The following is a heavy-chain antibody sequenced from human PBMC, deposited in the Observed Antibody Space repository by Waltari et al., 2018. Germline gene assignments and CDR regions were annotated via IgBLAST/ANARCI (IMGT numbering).Heavy chain of an antibody. V-gene: IGHV1-69*01. D-gene: IGHD6-13*01. CDR3: ARRGIPSNWFDP. Sequence: QVQLEQSGAEVKKPGSSVKVSCNASGGTFSSYAISWVRQAPGQGLEWMGGIIPIFGTANYEQKFKGRVTITADESTSTAYMELSSLRSEDTAVYYCARRGIPSNWFDPWGQGTLVTVSS. CDR2: IIPIFGTA. CDR1: GGTFSSYA. J-gene: IGHJ5*02.